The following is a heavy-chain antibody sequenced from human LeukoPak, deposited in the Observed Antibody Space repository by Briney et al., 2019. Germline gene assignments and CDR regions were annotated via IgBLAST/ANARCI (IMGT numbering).Heavy chain of an antibody. Sequence: GGSLRLSCAASGFTFSDYYMSWIRQAPGKGLEWVSYISSSGSTIYYADSVKGRFTISRDNAKNSLYLQMNSLRAEDTAVHYCARGYSSSRLYYYGMDVWGQGTTVTVPS. CDR2: ISSSGSTI. J-gene: IGHJ6*02. D-gene: IGHD6-6*01. CDR3: ARGYSSSRLYYYGMDV. V-gene: IGHV3-11*01. CDR1: GFTFSDYY.